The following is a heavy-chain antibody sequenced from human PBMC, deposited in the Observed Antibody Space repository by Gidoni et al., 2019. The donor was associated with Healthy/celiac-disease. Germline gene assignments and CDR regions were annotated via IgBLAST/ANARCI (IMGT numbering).Heavy chain of an antibody. CDR3: AREVYDSSGYPCWYFDL. V-gene: IGHV3-33*01. CDR2: IWYDGSNK. J-gene: IGHJ2*01. D-gene: IGHD3-22*01. Sequence: QVQLVESGGGVVQPGRSLRLSCAASGFTFSSYGMHWVRQAPGKGLEWVAVIWYDGSNKYYADSVKGRFTISRDNSKNTLYLQMNSLRAEDTAVYYCAREVYDSSGYPCWYFDLWGRGTLVTVSS. CDR1: GFTFSSYG.